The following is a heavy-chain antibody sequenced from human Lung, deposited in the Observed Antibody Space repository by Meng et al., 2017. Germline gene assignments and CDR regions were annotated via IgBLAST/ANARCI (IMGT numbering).Heavy chain of an antibody. J-gene: IGHJ4*02. CDR2: IFHSGST. D-gene: IGHD1-26*01. CDR3: ARFDISSSGRGDY. CDR1: GGSITSSTW. V-gene: IGHV4-4*02. Sequence: QVQLQWSAPGLFNPSGTLSLTCAVSGGSITSSTWWSWVRQTPGKGLEWFGEIFHSGSTNYNPPLESRVTISVDKSKNQFSLKVYSVTAADTATYYCARFDISSSGRGDYWGQGILVTVSS.